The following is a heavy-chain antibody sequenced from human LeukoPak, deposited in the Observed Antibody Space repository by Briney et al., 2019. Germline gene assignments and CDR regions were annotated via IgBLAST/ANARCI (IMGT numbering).Heavy chain of an antibody. CDR1: GFTFSSYA. CDR3: ARDLGMATIKGSGADADY. Sequence: GGSLRLSCAASGFTFSSYAMHWVRQAPGKGLEWVAVISYDGSNKYYADSVKGRFTISRDNSKNTLYLQMNSLRAEDTAVYYCARDLGMATIKGSGADADYWGQGTLVTVSS. V-gene: IGHV3-30-3*01. D-gene: IGHD5-24*01. CDR2: ISYDGSNK. J-gene: IGHJ4*02.